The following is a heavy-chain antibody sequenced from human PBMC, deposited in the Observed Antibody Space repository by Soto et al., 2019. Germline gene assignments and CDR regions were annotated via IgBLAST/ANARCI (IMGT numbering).Heavy chain of an antibody. J-gene: IGHJ6*02. CDR3: TTGLYGAVGSSGHYYYYYGMDV. V-gene: IGHV3-15*01. Sequence: VGSLRLSCAASGFTFSNAWMSWVRQPPGKGLEWVGRIKSKTDGGTTDYAAPVKGRFTISRDDSKNTLYLQMNSLKTEDTAVYYCTTGLYGAVGSSGHYYYYYGMDVWGQGTTVTVSS. CDR2: IKSKTDGGTT. D-gene: IGHD6-6*01. CDR1: GFTFSNAW.